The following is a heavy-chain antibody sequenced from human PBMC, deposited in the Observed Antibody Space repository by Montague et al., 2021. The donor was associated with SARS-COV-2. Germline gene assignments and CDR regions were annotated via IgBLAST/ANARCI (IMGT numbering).Heavy chain of an antibody. CDR2: IHHGGST. CDR3: ARLGDGVVPSPILGVGPYYSYYCMDV. D-gene: IGHD3-10*01. CDR1: GGSFSTYS. Sequence: SETLSLTCAVHGGSFSTYSWNWIRQPPGKGLEWIGEIHHGGSTNXNPSLKSRVTISADTSKNQFSLKLTSVAAADTAVYYCARLGDGVVPSPILGVGPYYSYYCMDVWGKGTTVTVSS. V-gene: IGHV4-34*01. J-gene: IGHJ6*03.